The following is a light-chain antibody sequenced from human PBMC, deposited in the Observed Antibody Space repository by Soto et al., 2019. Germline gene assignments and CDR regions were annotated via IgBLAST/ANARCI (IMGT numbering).Light chain of an antibody. Sequence: QSVLTQSPSVSAAPGQKVTISCAGSSSNIGKNYVSWYQQLPGTPPKRLIYENDKRPSGIPDRFSGSKSGTSATLGITGLQTGDEADYYCLTWDSSLNAGVFGGGTKVTVL. CDR2: END. CDR3: LTWDSSLNAGV. V-gene: IGLV1-51*02. CDR1: SSNIGKNY. J-gene: IGLJ3*02.